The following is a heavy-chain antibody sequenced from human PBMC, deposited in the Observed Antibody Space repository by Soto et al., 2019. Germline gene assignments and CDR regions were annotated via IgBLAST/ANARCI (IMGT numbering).Heavy chain of an antibody. V-gene: IGHV3-48*02. D-gene: IGHD3-16*01. Sequence: EVQLVESGGGLVQPGGSLRLSCAVSGFTFSSHAMNWVRQAPGKGLEWVAYIHSIRSIIYYADSVKGRFTISRDNAKNSLYLQMDSLREEDTAVYYCARDARNADYDYWGQGTVVTVSS. J-gene: IGHJ4*02. CDR1: GFTFSSHA. CDR3: ARDARNADYDY. CDR2: IHSIRSII.